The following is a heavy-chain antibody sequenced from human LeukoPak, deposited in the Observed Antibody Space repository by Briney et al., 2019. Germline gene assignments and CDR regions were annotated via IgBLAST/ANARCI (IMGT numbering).Heavy chain of an antibody. J-gene: IGHJ4*02. V-gene: IGHV3-30*04. CDR2: IGFREDNQ. D-gene: IGHD3-10*01. CDR1: GFTFSDHG. Sequence: PGGSLRLSCAGSGFTFSDHGIHWVRQAPGQGLQWEALIGFREDNQGFADSVKGRFTISRDNSKNTVYLQMNTLRDEDTAVYYCTRDITNHYSFDYWGQGTLVTVSS. CDR3: TRDITNHYSFDY.